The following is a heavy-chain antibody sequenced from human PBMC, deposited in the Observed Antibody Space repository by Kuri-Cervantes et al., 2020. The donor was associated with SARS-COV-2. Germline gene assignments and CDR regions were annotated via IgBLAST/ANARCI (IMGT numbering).Heavy chain of an antibody. CDR2: ISGRGGST. J-gene: IGHJ4*02. D-gene: IGHD6-19*01. CDR1: GFTFDDYG. Sequence: GGSLRLSCAASGFTFDDYGMSWVRQAPGKELEWVSGISGRGGSTYYADSVKGRFTISRDNSKNTLFLQMSSLRAEDTAVYYCAKDPRSSGWYDYWGQGTLVTVSS. CDR3: AKDPRSSGWYDY. V-gene: IGHV3-23*01.